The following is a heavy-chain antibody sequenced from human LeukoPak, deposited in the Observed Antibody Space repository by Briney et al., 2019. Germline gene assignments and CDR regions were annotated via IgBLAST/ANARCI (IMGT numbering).Heavy chain of an antibody. CDR2: IIPIFGTA. CDR1: GGTFSSCA. J-gene: IGHJ4*02. Sequence: SVKVSCKASGGTFSSCAISWVRQAPGQGLEWMGGIIPIFGTANYAQKFQGRVTITTDESTSTAYMELSSLRSEDTAVYYCATSVVTIFGVVPPPPFDYWGQGTLVTVSS. CDR3: ATSVVTIFGVVPPPPFDY. D-gene: IGHD3-3*01. V-gene: IGHV1-69*05.